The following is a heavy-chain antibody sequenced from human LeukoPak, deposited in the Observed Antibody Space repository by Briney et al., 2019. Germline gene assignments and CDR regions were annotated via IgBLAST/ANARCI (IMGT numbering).Heavy chain of an antibody. D-gene: IGHD2/OR15-2a*01. J-gene: IGHJ4*02. V-gene: IGHV3-9*01. Sequence: GRSLRLSCAASGFTFDDYAMHWVRQAPGKGLEWVSGISWNSGSIGYADSVKGRFTISRDNAKNSLYLQMNSLRAEDTALYYCAKGHRPLTYSLVIDYRGQGTLVTVSS. CDR2: ISWNSGSI. CDR1: GFTFDDYA. CDR3: AKGHRPLTYSLVIDY.